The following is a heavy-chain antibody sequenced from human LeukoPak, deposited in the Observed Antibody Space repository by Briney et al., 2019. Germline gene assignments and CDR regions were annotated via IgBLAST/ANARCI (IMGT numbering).Heavy chain of an antibody. Sequence: ASVKVSCKASGYTFTGYYMHWVRQAPGQGLEWMGWINPNSGGTNYAQKFQGRVTMTRDTSISTAYMGLSRLRSDDTAVYYCARPMRCSGGSCHGYFQHWGQGTLVTVSS. J-gene: IGHJ1*01. CDR2: INPNSGGT. D-gene: IGHD2-15*01. CDR1: GYTFTGYY. CDR3: ARPMRCSGGSCHGYFQH. V-gene: IGHV1-2*02.